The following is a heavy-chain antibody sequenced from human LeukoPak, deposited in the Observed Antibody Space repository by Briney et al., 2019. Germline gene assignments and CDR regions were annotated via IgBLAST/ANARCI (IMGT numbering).Heavy chain of an antibody. Sequence: SETLSLTCTVSGGSISSSSYYWGWIRQPPGKGLEWIGSMYYSGSTYYNPSLKSRVTISIDTSKNQFSLKLSSMTAADTAVYYCGRYGSGSHEAFDYWGQGTLVTVSS. D-gene: IGHD3-10*01. J-gene: IGHJ4*02. CDR2: MYYSGST. CDR3: GRYGSGSHEAFDY. CDR1: GGSISSSSYY. V-gene: IGHV4-39*07.